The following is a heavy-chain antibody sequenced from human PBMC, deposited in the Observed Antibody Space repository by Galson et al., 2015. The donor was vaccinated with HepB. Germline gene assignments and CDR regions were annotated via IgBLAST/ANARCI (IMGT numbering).Heavy chain of an antibody. J-gene: IGHJ6*02. D-gene: IGHD5-18*01. Sequence: SLRLSCAASGFTFSSYGMHWVRQAPGKGLEWVAVIWYDGSNKYYADSVKGRFTISRDNSKNTLYLQMNSLRAEDTAVYYCARDFGYSYGPDVYYYYYGMDVWGQGTTVTVSS. CDR2: IWYDGSNK. V-gene: IGHV3-33*08. CDR1: GFTFSSYG. CDR3: ARDFGYSYGPDVYYYYYGMDV.